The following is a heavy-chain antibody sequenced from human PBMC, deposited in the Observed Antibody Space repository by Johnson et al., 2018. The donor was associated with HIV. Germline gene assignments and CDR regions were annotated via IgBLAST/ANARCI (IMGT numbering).Heavy chain of an antibody. Sequence: VQLVESGGFVVQPGGSLRLSCAASGFTFDDYGMSWVRQAPGKGLEWIGRIKSKTDGGTAEYAYSVKGRFTISRDNSKNTLYLQMNSLRAEDTAVYYCAKDRSGSAGAFDIWGQGTMVTVSS. CDR1: GFTFDDYG. V-gene: IGHV3-15*01. J-gene: IGHJ3*02. CDR3: AKDRSGSAGAFDI. CDR2: IKSKTDGGTA. D-gene: IGHD1-26*01.